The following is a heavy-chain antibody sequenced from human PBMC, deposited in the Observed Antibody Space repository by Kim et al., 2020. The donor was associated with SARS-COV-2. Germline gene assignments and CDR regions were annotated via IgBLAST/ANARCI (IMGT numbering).Heavy chain of an antibody. CDR3: ARAAPSVAGTFIYDY. Sequence: QKFQGRVTITADKSTSTAYMELSSLRSEDTAVYYCARAAPSVAGTFIYDYWGQGTLVTVSS. V-gene: IGHV1-69*04. D-gene: IGHD6-19*01. J-gene: IGHJ4*02.